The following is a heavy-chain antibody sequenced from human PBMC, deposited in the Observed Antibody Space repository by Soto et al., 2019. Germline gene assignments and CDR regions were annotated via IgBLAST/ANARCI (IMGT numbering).Heavy chain of an antibody. CDR3: ARDTGWGLGY. V-gene: IGHV4-4*02. Sequence: QVQLQESGPGLVRPSGTLSLTCAVSGDSINSSYCWTWVRQPPGKGLEWIEEIYYSGGTSYNPSLKSRVTISMDKSKNQFSLNLTSVTAADTAMYYCARDTGWGLGYWGQGTLVTVSS. CDR1: GDSINSSYC. D-gene: IGHD6-19*01. CDR2: IYYSGGT. J-gene: IGHJ4*02.